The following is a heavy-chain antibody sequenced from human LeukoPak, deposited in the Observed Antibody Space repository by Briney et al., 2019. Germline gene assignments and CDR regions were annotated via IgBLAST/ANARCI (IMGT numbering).Heavy chain of an antibody. D-gene: IGHD2-15*01. Sequence: GGSLRLSCAASGFTASSNYMSWVRQAPGKGLEWVSVIYSGGSTYYADSVKGRFTISRDNSKNTLYLQMNSLRAEDTAVYYCARGYPYCSGGSCYLDYWGQGTLVTVSS. CDR1: GFTASSNY. V-gene: IGHV3-53*01. CDR2: IYSGGST. J-gene: IGHJ4*02. CDR3: ARGYPYCSGGSCYLDY.